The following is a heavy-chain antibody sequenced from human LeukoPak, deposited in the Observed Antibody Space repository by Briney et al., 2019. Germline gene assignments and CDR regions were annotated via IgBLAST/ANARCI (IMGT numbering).Heavy chain of an antibody. CDR1: GGSISSYY. Sequence: PSETLSLTCTVSGGSISSYYWSWIRQPPGKGLEWIGYIYYRGNTNYNPSLKSRVTISIDTSKNQFSLKLSSVTAADTAVYYCARNTYFDYWGQGTRVSVSS. CDR2: IYYRGNT. J-gene: IGHJ4*02. CDR3: ARNTYFDY. V-gene: IGHV4-59*01.